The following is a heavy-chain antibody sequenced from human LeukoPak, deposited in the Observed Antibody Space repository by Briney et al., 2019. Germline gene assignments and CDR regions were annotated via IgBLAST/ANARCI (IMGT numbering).Heavy chain of an antibody. D-gene: IGHD6-19*01. CDR1: GDSVSRDSIA. V-gene: IGHV6-1*01. Sequence: SQTLSLTCAISGDSVSRDSIAWNWIRQSPSRGLEWLERTYYKSAWYNDYAVSVKGRIIINPDTSKNQFSLQLNSVTPEDTAVYYCARGTGWPQFDYWGQGTLVTVSS. CDR2: TYYKSAWYN. CDR3: ARGTGWPQFDY. J-gene: IGHJ4*02.